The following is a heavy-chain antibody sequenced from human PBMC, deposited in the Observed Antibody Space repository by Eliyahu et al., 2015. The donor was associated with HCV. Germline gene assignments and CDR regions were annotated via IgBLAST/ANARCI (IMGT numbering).Heavy chain of an antibody. J-gene: IGHJ4*02. V-gene: IGHV4-59*01. Sequence: QVQLQESGPGLVNPSETLSLTCTVSRGSITGYLWTWIRQPPGKRLEWIGYISYSGSRNYNPPLTSRVTMSVDASKNQFSLKLRSVTAADTAVYYCASLPRLGGVLVAENWGQGTLVSVSS. D-gene: IGHD3-16*02. CDR2: ISYSGSR. CDR1: RGSITGYL. CDR3: ASLPRLGGVLVAEN.